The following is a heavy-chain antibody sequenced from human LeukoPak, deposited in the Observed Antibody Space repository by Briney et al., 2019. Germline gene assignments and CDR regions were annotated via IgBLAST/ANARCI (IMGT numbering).Heavy chain of an antibody. Sequence: SQTLSLTCAISGDSVSSNSAAWNWIRQSPTKSLEWLGRTYNRSKWYNDYAVSVKSRITINPDTSKNQFSLQLNSVTPEDTAVYYCARDRSDTAMAQGDYFDYWGQGTLVTVSS. J-gene: IGHJ4*02. D-gene: IGHD5-18*01. CDR3: ARDRSDTAMAQGDYFDY. CDR2: TYNRSKWYN. CDR1: GDSVSSNSAA. V-gene: IGHV6-1*01.